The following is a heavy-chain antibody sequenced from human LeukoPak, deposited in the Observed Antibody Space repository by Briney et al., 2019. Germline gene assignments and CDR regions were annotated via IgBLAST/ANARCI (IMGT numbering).Heavy chain of an antibody. CDR1: GFTFSSYA. CDR2: ISYDGSNK. CDR3: ARGIIGGLYSYGSDQEDFDY. D-gene: IGHD5-18*01. Sequence: GGSLRLSCAASGFTFSSYAMHWVRQAPGKGLEWVAVISYDGSNKYYADSVKGRFTISRDNSKNTLYLQMNSLRAEDTAVYYCARGIIGGLYSYGSDQEDFDYWGQGTLVTISS. V-gene: IGHV3-30-3*01. J-gene: IGHJ4*02.